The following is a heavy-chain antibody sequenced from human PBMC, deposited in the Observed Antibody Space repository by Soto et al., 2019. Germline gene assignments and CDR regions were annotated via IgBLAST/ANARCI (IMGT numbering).Heavy chain of an antibody. CDR1: GFTFSSYG. CDR2: ISYDGSNK. Sequence: GGSLRLSCAASGFTFSSYGMHWVRQAPGKGLEWVAVISYDGSNKYYADSVKGRFTISRDNSKNTLYLQMNSLRAEDTAVYYCAKDMADFAFDYYGMDVWGQGTTVTVSS. V-gene: IGHV3-30*18. J-gene: IGHJ6*02. CDR3: AKDMADFAFDYYGMDV. D-gene: IGHD3-10*01.